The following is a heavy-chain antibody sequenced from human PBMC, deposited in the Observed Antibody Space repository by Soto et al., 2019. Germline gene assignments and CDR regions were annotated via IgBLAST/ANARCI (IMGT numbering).Heavy chain of an antibody. CDR1: GFTFSSYA. CDR2: ISYDGSNK. Sequence: GGYLRLSCAASGFTFSSYAMHWVRQAPGKGLEWVAVISYDGSNKYYAESVKGRFTISRDNSKNTLYLQMNSLRAEDTAVYYCARDPHGGGIDAFDIWGQGTIVTVSS. D-gene: IGHD2-15*01. V-gene: IGHV3-30-3*01. J-gene: IGHJ3*02. CDR3: ARDPHGGGIDAFDI.